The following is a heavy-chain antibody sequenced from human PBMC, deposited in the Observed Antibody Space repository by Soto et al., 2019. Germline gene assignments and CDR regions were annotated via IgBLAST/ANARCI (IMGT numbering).Heavy chain of an antibody. J-gene: IGHJ3*02. Sequence: ASVKVSCKASGGTFSSYAISWVRQAPGQGLEWMGGIIPIFGTANYAQKFQGRVTITADESTSTAYMELSSLRSEDTAVYYCARDLGYSYGDAFDIWGQGTMVTVSS. CDR2: IIPIFGTA. CDR3: ARDLGYSYGDAFDI. CDR1: GGTFSSYA. V-gene: IGHV1-69*13. D-gene: IGHD5-18*01.